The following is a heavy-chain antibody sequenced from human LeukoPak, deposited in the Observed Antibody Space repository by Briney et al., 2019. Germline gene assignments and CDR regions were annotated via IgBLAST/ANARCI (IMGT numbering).Heavy chain of an antibody. D-gene: IGHD1-1*01. J-gene: IGHJ4*02. CDR3: ARDLELERNRWNYFES. CDR1: GGSISSFF. Sequence: SETLSLTCTVSGGSISSFFWSWIRQPPGKGLEWIGSMRYSGDTKYNPALKSRVSLSIDTSKQQFSLRLSFVTAADTAVYYCARDLELERNRWNYFESWGQGTLVTVSS. V-gene: IGHV4-59*01. CDR2: MRYSGDT.